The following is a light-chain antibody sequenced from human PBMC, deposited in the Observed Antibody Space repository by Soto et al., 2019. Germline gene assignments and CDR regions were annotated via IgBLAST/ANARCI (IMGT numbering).Light chain of an antibody. J-gene: IGKJ2*01. CDR2: KAS. Sequence: DIPMTQSPSTLSASVGDRVTITCRASQSISSWLAWYQQKPGKAPKLLIYKASTLESGVPSNFSGSGSGTEFTLTISSLQPEDFATYYCLQDYNYPYTFGQGTKLEIK. V-gene: IGKV1-5*03. CDR1: QSISSW. CDR3: LQDYNYPYT.